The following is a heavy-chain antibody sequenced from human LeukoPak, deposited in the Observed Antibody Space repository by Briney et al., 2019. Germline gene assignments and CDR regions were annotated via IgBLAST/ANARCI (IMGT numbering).Heavy chain of an antibody. J-gene: IGHJ4*02. Sequence: PGGSLRLSCAASGFTFSSYWMHWVRQAPGKGLVWVSRINGDGTRPRSADSVKGRFTISRDNAKNTLYLQVNSLRAEDTAVYYCARETNWGPDYWGQGTLVTVSS. CDR3: ARETNWGPDY. CDR1: GFTFSSYW. CDR2: INGDGTRP. V-gene: IGHV3-74*01. D-gene: IGHD3-16*01.